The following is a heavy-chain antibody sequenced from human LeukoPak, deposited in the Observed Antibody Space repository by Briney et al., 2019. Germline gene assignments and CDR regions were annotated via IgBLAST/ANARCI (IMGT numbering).Heavy chain of an antibody. V-gene: IGHV3-23*01. CDR2: ISGSGGST. D-gene: IGHD3-10*01. CDR1: GLTLRRYA. Sequence: GGSLRLSCVASGLTLRRYAMSWVRQAPGRGLEWDSAISGSGGSTYYADSVKGRFTISRDNSKNTLYLQMNSLRAEDTAVYYCAKDVPYGSGSYYPNWFDPWGQGTLVTVSS. CDR3: AKDVPYGSGSYYPNWFDP. J-gene: IGHJ5*02.